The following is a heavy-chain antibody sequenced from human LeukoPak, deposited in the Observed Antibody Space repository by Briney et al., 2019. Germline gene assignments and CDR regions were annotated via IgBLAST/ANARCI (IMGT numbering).Heavy chain of an antibody. D-gene: IGHD3-10*01. Sequence: GGSLTLSCSASGFTFSNAWMNWVRQAPGKGLEWVGRIKNRADGGTTDHAGPVKGRFTISRDDSKNTVYLQMNSLQTEDTAVYYCTTFVVRASGFFGSWGQGTLVTVSS. CDR2: IKNRADGGTT. CDR1: GFTFSNAW. CDR3: TTFVVRASGFFGS. V-gene: IGHV3-15*01. J-gene: IGHJ4*02.